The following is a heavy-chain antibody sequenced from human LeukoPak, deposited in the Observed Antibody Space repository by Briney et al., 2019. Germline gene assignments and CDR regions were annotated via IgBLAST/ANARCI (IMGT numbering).Heavy chain of an antibody. CDR2: IYYSGST. CDR3: ARVGPSYDSSGYYYFDY. Sequence: ASETLSLTCTVSGASISDSYDYWAWIRQPPGKGLEWIGYIYYSGSTNYNPSLKSRVTISVDTSKNQFSLKLSSVTAADTAVYYCARVGPSYDSSGYYYFDYWGQGTLVTVSS. CDR1: GASISDSYDY. J-gene: IGHJ4*02. D-gene: IGHD3-22*01. V-gene: IGHV4-61*05.